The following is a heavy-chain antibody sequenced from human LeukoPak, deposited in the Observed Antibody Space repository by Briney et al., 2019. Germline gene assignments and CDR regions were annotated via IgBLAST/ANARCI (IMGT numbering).Heavy chain of an antibody. CDR2: IYYSGST. D-gene: IGHD2-2*01. CDR1: GGSISSYY. J-gene: IGHJ6*02. V-gene: IGHV4-59*01. Sequence: ASETLSLTCAVYGGSISSYYWSWIRQPPGKGLEWIGYIYYSGSTNYNPSLKSRVTISVDTSKNQFSLKLSSVTAADTAAYYCARLTTVVSYGMDVWGQGTTVTVSS. CDR3: ARLTTVVSYGMDV.